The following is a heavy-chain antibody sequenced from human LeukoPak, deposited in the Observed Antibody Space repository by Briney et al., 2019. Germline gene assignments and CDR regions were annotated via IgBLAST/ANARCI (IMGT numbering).Heavy chain of an antibody. D-gene: IGHD3-22*01. CDR2: IYYSGST. V-gene: IGHV4-59*01. Sequence: SETLSLTCTVSGGSISIYYWSWIRQPPGKGLEWIGHIYYSGSTNYNPSLKSRVTISVDTSKSQVSLKLSSVTAADTAVYYCARGGRSYYDSSGYYPFGYWGQGTLVTVSS. J-gene: IGHJ4*02. CDR1: GGSISIYY. CDR3: ARGGRSYYDSSGYYPFGY.